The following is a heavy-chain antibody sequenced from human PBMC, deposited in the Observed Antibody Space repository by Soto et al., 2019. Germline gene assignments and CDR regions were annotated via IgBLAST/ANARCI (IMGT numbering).Heavy chain of an antibody. CDR1: GGSISSSSNY. CDR3: ARSLATVVTMAV. CDR2: IYYSGRT. D-gene: IGHD2-15*01. J-gene: IGHJ6*02. Sequence: QLQLQESGPGLVKPSETLSLTCTVSGGSISSSSNYWGWIRQPPGKGPEWIGSIYYSGRTYYNPSLYRRVAISVHTSQVRFAVKLGSVTAADTAVYYCARSLATVVTMAVWAQGPTVTVSS. V-gene: IGHV4-39*01.